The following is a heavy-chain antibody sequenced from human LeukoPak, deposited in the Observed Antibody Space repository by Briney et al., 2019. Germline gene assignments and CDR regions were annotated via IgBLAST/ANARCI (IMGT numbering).Heavy chain of an antibody. CDR1: GFTFSSYA. Sequence: GGSLRLSCAASGFTFSSYAMSWVRQAPGKGLEWVAAISGSGGSTYYADSVKGRFTISRDNAKDSLYLQMNSLRAEDTAVYYCARGRQGDYWGQGTLVTVSS. V-gene: IGHV3-23*01. CDR3: ARGRQGDY. CDR2: ISGSGGST. J-gene: IGHJ4*02.